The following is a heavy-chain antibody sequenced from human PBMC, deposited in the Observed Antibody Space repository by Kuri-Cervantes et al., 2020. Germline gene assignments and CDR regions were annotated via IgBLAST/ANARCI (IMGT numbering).Heavy chain of an antibody. J-gene: IGHJ4*02. CDR2: ITPFNGNT. CDR1: GYSFSNYW. D-gene: IGHD6-13*01. V-gene: IGHV1-45*02. Sequence: SVKVSCKGSGYSFSNYWIGWVRQAPGQALEWMGWITPFNGNTNYAQKFQDRVTITRDRSMSTAYMELSSLRSEDTAMYYCARKNYSSPGYFDYWGQGTLVTVSS. CDR3: ARKNYSSPGYFDY.